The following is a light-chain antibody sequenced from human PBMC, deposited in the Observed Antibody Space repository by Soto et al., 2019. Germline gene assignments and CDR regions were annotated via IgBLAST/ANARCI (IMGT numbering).Light chain of an antibody. J-gene: IGKJ3*01. Sequence: DIQMTQSPSSLSASVGARVSITCPASQDIRTSLSWFQHKPGRAPKLLIYGASYLETGVPSRFRGSGSGTDFTFTITSLQPEDIATYYCQHYNNLPPFTFGPGTIVDIK. CDR1: QDIRTS. CDR2: GAS. V-gene: IGKV1-33*01. CDR3: QHYNNLPPFT.